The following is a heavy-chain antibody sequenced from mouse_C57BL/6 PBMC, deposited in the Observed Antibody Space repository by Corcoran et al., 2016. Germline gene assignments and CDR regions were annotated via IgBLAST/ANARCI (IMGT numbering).Heavy chain of an antibody. CDR1: GYTFTDYY. V-gene: IGHV1-77*01. Sequence: QIQLQQSGPELVKPGASVKISCKASGYTFTDYYINWVKQRPGQGLEWIGEIYPRSGNTYYNEKFKGKATLTADKSSSTAYMELRSLTSEDSAVYFCAREDYYAMDYWGQGTSVTVSS. J-gene: IGHJ4*01. CDR2: IYPRSGNT. CDR3: AREDYYAMDY.